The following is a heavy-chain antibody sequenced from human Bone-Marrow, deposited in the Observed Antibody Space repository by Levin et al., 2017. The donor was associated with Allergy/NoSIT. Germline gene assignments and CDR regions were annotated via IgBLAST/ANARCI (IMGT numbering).Heavy chain of an antibody. CDR2: ISPDGGGR. J-gene: IGHJ6*02. D-gene: IGHD3/OR15-3a*01. CDR3: ARDGRTSTDWFYYGMDV. Sequence: GESLKISCSASGFTLSNQWMHWVRQAPGKGLIWVSRISPDGGGRMYADSVKGRFTMSRDNTKNTVYLQMDSLRVEDTATYFCARDGRTSTDWFYYGMDVWGQGTTVTV. CDR1: GFTLSNQW. V-gene: IGHV3-74*03.